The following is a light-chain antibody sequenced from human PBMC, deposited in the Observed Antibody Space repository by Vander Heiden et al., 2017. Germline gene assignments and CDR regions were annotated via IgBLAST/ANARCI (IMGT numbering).Light chain of an antibody. Sequence: DIQMTQSPSSLPASVGDRVTNSYRKRQSISSYLKWNQQKPGKAPKLLIYAASSLQSGVPSRFSGSGSGTDFTLTISSLQPEDFATYYCQQSYSTHLYTFGQRTKLEIK. CDR1: QSISSY. CDR3: QQSYSTHLYT. CDR2: AAS. J-gene: IGKJ2*01. V-gene: IGKV1-39*01.